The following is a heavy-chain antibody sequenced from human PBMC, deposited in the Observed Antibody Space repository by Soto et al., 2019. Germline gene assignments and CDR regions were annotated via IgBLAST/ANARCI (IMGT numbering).Heavy chain of an antibody. CDR1: GFTFSSYA. CDR2: ISYDGSNK. D-gene: IGHD3-22*01. CDR3: ARSRVVVISPIDY. J-gene: IGHJ4*02. V-gene: IGHV3-30-3*01. Sequence: QVQLVESGGGVVQPGRSLRLSCAASGFTFSSYAMHWVHQAPGKGLEWVAVISYDGSNKYYADSVKGRFTISRDNSKNTLYLQMNSLRAEDTAVYYCARSRVVVISPIDYWGQGTLVTVSS.